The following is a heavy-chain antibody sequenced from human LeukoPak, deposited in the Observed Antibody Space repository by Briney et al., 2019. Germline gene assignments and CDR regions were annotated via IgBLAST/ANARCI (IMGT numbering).Heavy chain of an antibody. CDR2: IKQDGSEK. J-gene: IGHJ4*02. D-gene: IGHD3-22*01. CDR1: GFTFSGYW. CDR3: ARDRPYYDSSGAPFDY. Sequence: PGGSLRLSCAASGFTFSGYWMSWVRQAPGKGLEWVANIKQDGSEKYYVDSVKGRFTISRDNAKNSLYLQMNSLRAEDTAVYYCARDRPYYDSSGAPFDYWGQGTLVTVSS. V-gene: IGHV3-7*01.